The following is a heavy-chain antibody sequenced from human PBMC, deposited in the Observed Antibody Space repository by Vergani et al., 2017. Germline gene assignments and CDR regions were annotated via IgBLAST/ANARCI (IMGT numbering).Heavy chain of an antibody. V-gene: IGHV3-30*03. D-gene: IGHD1-1*01. CDR3: ATKSXGTPGCQIGYFRE. CDR2: ISYYGTQK. CDR1: GFTSSYYG. Sequence: QVHLVESGGGVVQPGRSLRLSCVVSGFTSSYYGMHWVRQAPGKGLEWVAVISYYGTQKYYADSVKGRFTISRDNSKSTLYLQMNSLRTEDTAVYYCATKSXGTPGCQIGYFREWGQGTLVTVSS. J-gene: IGHJ1*01.